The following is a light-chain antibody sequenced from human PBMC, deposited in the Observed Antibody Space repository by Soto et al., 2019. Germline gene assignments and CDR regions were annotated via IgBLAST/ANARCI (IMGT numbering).Light chain of an antibody. CDR1: QSVSSY. J-gene: IGKJ1*01. CDR2: DAS. V-gene: IGKV3-11*01. Sequence: EIVLTQSPATLSLSPGERATLSCMASQSVSSYLAWYQQKPGQAPRLLIYDASNRATGIPARFSGSGSGTDFTLTISSLEPEDFAVYYCQQYNNWPPVTFGQGTRWIS. CDR3: QQYNNWPPVT.